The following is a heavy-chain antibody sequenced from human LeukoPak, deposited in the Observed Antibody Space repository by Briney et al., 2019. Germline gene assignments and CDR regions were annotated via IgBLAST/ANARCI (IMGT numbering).Heavy chain of an antibody. J-gene: IGHJ6*03. Sequence: ASVKVSCKASGYTFTSYDINWVRQATGQGLEWMGWMSPNSGNTGYAQKFQGRVTITRNTSISTAYMELSSLRSEDTAVYYCARVGYDFWSGYYYYYYYMDVWGKGTTVTVSS. CDR2: MSPNSGNT. V-gene: IGHV1-8*03. CDR3: ARVGYDFWSGYYYYYYYMDV. CDR1: GYTFTSYD. D-gene: IGHD3-3*01.